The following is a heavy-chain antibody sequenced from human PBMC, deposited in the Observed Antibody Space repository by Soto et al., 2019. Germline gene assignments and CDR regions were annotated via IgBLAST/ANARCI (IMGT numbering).Heavy chain of an antibody. J-gene: IGHJ6*02. CDR2: ISFTGDSR. D-gene: IGHD2-2*01. CDR3: AKKSCSSPGCPYGMDV. Sequence: GGSLRLSCAASGFNFNAYVMNWVRQAPGKGLEWVSIISFTGDSRYYADSVKDRFTISRDNSQNTLYLQMNSLRAEDTAVYYCAKKSCSSPGCPYGMDVWGQGTTVIVSS. CDR1: GFNFNAYV. V-gene: IGHV3-23*01.